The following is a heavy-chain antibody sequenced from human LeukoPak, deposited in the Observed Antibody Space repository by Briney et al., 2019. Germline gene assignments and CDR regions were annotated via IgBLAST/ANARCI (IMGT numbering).Heavy chain of an antibody. CDR2: INHNGNVN. V-gene: IGHV3-7*03. CDR3: ARGGGLDV. D-gene: IGHD3-16*01. Sequence: GGSLRLSCAASGLTFSSHWMNWARQAPGKGLEWVASINHNGNVNYYVDSVKGRFTISRDNAKNSLYLQMSNLRAEDTAVYFCARGGGLDVWGQGATVTVSS. CDR1: GLTFSSHW. J-gene: IGHJ6*02.